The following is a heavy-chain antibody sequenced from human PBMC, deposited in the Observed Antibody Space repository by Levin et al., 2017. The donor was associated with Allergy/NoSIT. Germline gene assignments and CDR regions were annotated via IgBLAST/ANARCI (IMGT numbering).Heavy chain of an antibody. V-gene: IGHV1-8*01. CDR1: GYTFTSYD. Sequence: GASVKVSCKASGYTFTSYDINWVRQATGQGLEWMGWMNPNSGNTGYAQKFQGRVTMTRNTSISTAYMELSSLRSEDTAVYYCARALAAAGITYHDYWGQGTLVTVSS. CDR3: ARALAAAGITYHDY. D-gene: IGHD6-13*01. J-gene: IGHJ4*02. CDR2: MNPNSGNT.